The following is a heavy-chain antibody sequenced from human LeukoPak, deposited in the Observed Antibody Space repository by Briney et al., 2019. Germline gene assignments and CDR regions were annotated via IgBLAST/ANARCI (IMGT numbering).Heavy chain of an antibody. V-gene: IGHV4-30-4*08. D-gene: IGHD1-26*01. Sequence: SETLSLTCTVSVGSISSGDYYWSWIRQPPGKGLEWIGYIYYSGSTYYNPSLQSRVTISVDTSKNQFSLKLSSVTAADTAVYYCARAPTSGSPLRGLDYWGQGTLVTVSS. J-gene: IGHJ4*02. CDR1: VGSISSGDYY. CDR3: ARAPTSGSPLRGLDY. CDR2: IYYSGST.